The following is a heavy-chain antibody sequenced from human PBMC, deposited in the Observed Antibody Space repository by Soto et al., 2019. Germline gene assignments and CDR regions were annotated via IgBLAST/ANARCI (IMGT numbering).Heavy chain of an antibody. Sequence: EVQLVESGGDLVQPGGSLRLSCAASGLTVSNNYMTWVRQAPGKGLEWVSLIYVGGYTYYADSVKGRFTISRDNSKNTLYLQMNSLIAEDTAVYYCAVYAPRHWFDSWGQGTLVTVSS. V-gene: IGHV3-66*01. CDR3: AVYAPRHWFDS. CDR1: GLTVSNNY. CDR2: IYVGGYT. J-gene: IGHJ5*01. D-gene: IGHD6-6*01.